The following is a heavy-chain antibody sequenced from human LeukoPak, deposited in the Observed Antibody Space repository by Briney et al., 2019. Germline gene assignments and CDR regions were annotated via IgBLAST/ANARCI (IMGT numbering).Heavy chain of an antibody. J-gene: IGHJ4*02. CDR2: VTHSRST. V-gene: IGHV4-34*01. CDR3: ARGYCSGGSCVGY. CDR1: GGSFSDYY. Sequence: ASETLSLTCAVYGGSFSDYYWSWIRQPPGKGLEWIGEVTHSRSTNYNPSLKSRVTISVDTSKNQFSLKLSSVTAADTAVYCCARGYCSGGSCVGYWGQGTLVTVSS. D-gene: IGHD2-15*01.